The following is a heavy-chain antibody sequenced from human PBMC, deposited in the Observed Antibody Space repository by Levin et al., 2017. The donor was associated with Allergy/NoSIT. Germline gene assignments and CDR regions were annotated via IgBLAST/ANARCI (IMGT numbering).Heavy chain of an antibody. J-gene: IGHJ4*02. D-gene: IGHD6-13*01. V-gene: IGHV1-2*02. Sequence: GESLKISCKASGYTFTGYYMHWVRQAPGQGLEWMGWINPNSGGTNYAQKFQGRVTMTRDTSISTAYMELSRLRSDDTAVYYCARVYSSSRPFDYWGQGTLVTVSS. CDR3: ARVYSSSRPFDY. CDR2: INPNSGGT. CDR1: GYTFTGYY.